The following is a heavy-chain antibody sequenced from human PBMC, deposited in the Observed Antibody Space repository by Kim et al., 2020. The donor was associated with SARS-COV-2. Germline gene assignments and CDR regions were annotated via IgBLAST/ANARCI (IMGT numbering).Heavy chain of an antibody. CDR2: IYPGDSDT. V-gene: IGHV5-51*01. CDR1: GYSFTSYW. CDR3: AVAPTPHSSSWYSYFDY. Sequence: GESQKISCKGSGYSFTSYWIGWVRQMPGKGLEWMGIIYPGDSDTRYSPSFQGQVTISADKSISTAYLQWSSLKASDTAMYYCAVAPTPHSSSWYSYFDYWGQGTLVTVSS. J-gene: IGHJ4*02. D-gene: IGHD6-13*01.